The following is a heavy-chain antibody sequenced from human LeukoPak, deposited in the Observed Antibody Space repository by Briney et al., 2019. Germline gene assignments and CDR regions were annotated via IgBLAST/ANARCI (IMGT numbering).Heavy chain of an antibody. J-gene: IGHJ6*02. Sequence: SETLSLTCTVSGYSISSGYYWGWIRQPPGKGLEWIGYIYYSGSTNYNPSLKSRVTISVDTSKNQFSLKLSSVTAADTAVYYCARDTRIAVAGINPRYYYYGMDVWGQGTTVTVSS. CDR2: IYYSGST. CDR1: GYSISSGYY. D-gene: IGHD6-19*01. CDR3: ARDTRIAVAGINPRYYYYGMDV. V-gene: IGHV4-38-2*02.